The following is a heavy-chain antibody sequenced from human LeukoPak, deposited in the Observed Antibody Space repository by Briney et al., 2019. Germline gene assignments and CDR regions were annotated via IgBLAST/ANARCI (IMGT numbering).Heavy chain of an antibody. V-gene: IGHV3-53*01. CDR3: AKEMAYSSSWYADYYYYYGMDV. CDR2: IHRDDKT. Sequence: PGGSLRLSCAASGFTVSSSFIYWVRRAPGKGLEWVSFIHRDDKTYYADSVKGRFTMSRDSSKNTLYLQMNSLRVEDTAVYYCAKEMAYSSSWYADYYYYYGMDVWGQGTTVTVSS. CDR1: GFTVSSSF. D-gene: IGHD6-13*01. J-gene: IGHJ6*02.